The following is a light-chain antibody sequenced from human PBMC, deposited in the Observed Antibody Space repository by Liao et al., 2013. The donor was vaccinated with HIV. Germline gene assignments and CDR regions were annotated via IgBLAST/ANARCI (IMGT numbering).Light chain of an antibody. J-gene: IGLJ2*01. CDR3: QAWDRNTAI. CDR2: QDS. V-gene: IGLV3-1*01. Sequence: SYELTQPPSVSVSPGQTASITCSGDQLGDKYVSWYQQRPGQSPVLVMFQDSQRPSRIPERFSGSNSGNTATLTISGTQPMDEADYYCQAWDRNTAIFGGGTKLTVL. CDR1: QLGDKY.